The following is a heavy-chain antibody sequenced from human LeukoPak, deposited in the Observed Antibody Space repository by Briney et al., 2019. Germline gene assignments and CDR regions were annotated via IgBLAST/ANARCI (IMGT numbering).Heavy chain of an antibody. Sequence: ASVKVSCKASVNTFSGYYVHWVRQAPGQGPEWMGWNTPSSGGTKYAQKFQGRVTMARDTTISTAFMELGRLTSDDTAMYYCASTIGSSSPFDYWGQGTLVTVSS. CDR2: NTPSSGGT. D-gene: IGHD6-6*01. J-gene: IGHJ4*02. V-gene: IGHV1-2*02. CDR3: ASTIGSSSPFDY. CDR1: VNTFSGYY.